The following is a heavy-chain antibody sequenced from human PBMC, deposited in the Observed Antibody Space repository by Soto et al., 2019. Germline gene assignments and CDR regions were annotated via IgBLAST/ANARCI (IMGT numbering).Heavy chain of an antibody. D-gene: IGHD3-9*01. CDR2: IYTSGST. CDR1: GGSISSYY. Sequence: SETLSLTCTVSGGSISSYYWSWIRQPAGKGLEWIGRIYTSGSTNYNPSLKSRVTMSVDTSKNQFSLKLSPVTAADTAVYYCARDRLYYDILTGYYSSPLYYYYGMDVWGQGTTVTVSS. J-gene: IGHJ6*02. V-gene: IGHV4-4*07. CDR3: ARDRLYYDILTGYYSSPLYYYYGMDV.